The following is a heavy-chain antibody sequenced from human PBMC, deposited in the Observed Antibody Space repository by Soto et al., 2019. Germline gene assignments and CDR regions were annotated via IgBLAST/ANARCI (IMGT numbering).Heavy chain of an antibody. D-gene: IGHD3-22*01. CDR3: ARIQRISMIVVSKPYFDY. J-gene: IGHJ4*02. V-gene: IGHV2-26*01. CDR2: IFSNDEK. CDR1: GFSLSNPRMG. Sequence: SGPTLVNPTETLTLTCTVSGFSLSNPRMGVSWIRHPPGKALEWLAHIFSNDEKSYSTSLKSRLTISRDTSKSQVVLTMTNMDPVDTATYYCARIQRISMIVVSKPYFDYWGQGALVTVSS.